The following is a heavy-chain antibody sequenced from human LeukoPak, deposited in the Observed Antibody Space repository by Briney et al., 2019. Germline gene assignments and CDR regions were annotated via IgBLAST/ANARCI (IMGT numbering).Heavy chain of an antibody. J-gene: IGHJ4*02. V-gene: IGHV3-33*06. CDR3: AKDAYDSSGTCLDY. CDR2: IWYDGSNK. Sequence: GRSLRLSCAASGFTFSSYGMHWVRKAPGKGLEWVAVIWYDGSNKYYADSVKGRFTISRDNSKNTLYLQMNSLRAEDTAVYYCAKDAYDSSGTCLDYWGQGTLVTVSS. D-gene: IGHD3-22*01. CDR1: GFTFSSYG.